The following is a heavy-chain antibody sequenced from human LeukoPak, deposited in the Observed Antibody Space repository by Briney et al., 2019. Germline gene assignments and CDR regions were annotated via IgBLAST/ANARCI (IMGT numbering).Heavy chain of an antibody. CDR1: GFTFSSYS. D-gene: IGHD6-19*01. J-gene: IGHJ4*02. Sequence: PGGSLRLSCAVSGFTFSSYSMSWVRQAPGKGLEGVSSISSSGTYKYYADSVKGRFTISRDNAKNSLYLQMNSLRAEDTAVYYCAKGKDSVAGATNDYWGQGTLVTVSS. CDR2: ISSSGTYK. CDR3: AKGKDSVAGATNDY. V-gene: IGHV3-21*01.